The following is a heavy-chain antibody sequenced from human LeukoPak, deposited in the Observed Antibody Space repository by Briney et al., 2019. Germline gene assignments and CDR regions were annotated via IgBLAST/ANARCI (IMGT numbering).Heavy chain of an antibody. CDR3: ARAPYCSSTSCYAYFDY. J-gene: IGHJ4*02. V-gene: IGHV3-48*03. Sequence: GGSLRLSCAASGFTFSSYEMNWVRQAPGKGLEWVSYISSSGSTIYYADSVKGRFTISRDNAKNSLYLQMNSLRAEDTAVYYCARAPYCSSTSCYAYFDYWGQGTLVTVSS. CDR1: GFTFSSYE. D-gene: IGHD2-2*01. CDR2: ISSSGSTI.